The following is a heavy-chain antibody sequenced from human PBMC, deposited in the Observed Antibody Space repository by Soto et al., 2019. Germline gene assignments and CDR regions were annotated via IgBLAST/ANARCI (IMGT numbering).Heavy chain of an antibody. CDR3: TKGNGWSPTGDAFDI. Sequence: EEQLVESGGGLGQPGRSQRLSCAASGFTFDDYAMHWVRQVPGKGLEWVSGISWNSGSITYADSVKGRFTISRDNAKNSLSLQINSLRAEDTALYYCTKGNGWSPTGDAFDIWGQGTMLIVSS. D-gene: IGHD6-19*01. J-gene: IGHJ3*02. CDR2: ISWNSGSI. V-gene: IGHV3-9*01. CDR1: GFTFDDYA.